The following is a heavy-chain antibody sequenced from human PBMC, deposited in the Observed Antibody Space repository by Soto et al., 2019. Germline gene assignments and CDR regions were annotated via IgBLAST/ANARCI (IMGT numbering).Heavy chain of an antibody. CDR1: GFTFSSYS. V-gene: IGHV3-21*01. CDR3: ARDSLSPQVFDY. CDR2: ISSSSSYI. Sequence: GGSLRLSCAASGFTFSSYSMNWVRQAPGKGLEWVSSISSSSSYIYYADSVKGRFTISRDNAKNSLYLQMNSLRAEGTAVYYCARDSLSPQVFDYWGQGTLVTVSS. J-gene: IGHJ4*02.